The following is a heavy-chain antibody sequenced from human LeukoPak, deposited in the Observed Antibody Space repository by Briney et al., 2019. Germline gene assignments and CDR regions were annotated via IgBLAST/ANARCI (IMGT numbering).Heavy chain of an antibody. D-gene: IGHD6-6*01. CDR3: AKALLTYSSSSDY. V-gene: IGHV3-23*01. CDR1: GFTFSSYA. Sequence: PGGSLRLSCAASGFTFSSYAMSWVPQAPGKGLEWVSAISGSGGSIYYADSVKGRFTISRDNSKNTLYLQMNSLRAEDTAVYYCAKALLTYSSSSDYWGQGTLVTVSS. CDR2: ISGSGGSI. J-gene: IGHJ4*02.